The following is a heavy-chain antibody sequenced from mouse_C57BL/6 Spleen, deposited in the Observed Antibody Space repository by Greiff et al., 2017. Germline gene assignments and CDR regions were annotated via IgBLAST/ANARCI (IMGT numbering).Heavy chain of an antibody. CDR3: ARGGGSRDYAMDY. J-gene: IGHJ4*01. CDR1: GYTFTSYW. Sequence: VKLQQPGAELVKPGASVKLSCKASGYTFTSYWMQWVKQRPGQGLEWIGEIDPSDSYTNYNQKFKGKATLTVDTSSSTAYMQLSSLTSEDSAVYYCARGGGSRDYAMDYWGQGTSVTVSS. D-gene: IGHD1-1*01. CDR2: IDPSDSYT. V-gene: IGHV1-50*01.